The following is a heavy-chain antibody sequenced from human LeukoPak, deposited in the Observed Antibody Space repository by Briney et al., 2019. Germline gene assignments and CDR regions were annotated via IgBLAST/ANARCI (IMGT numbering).Heavy chain of an antibody. D-gene: IGHD3-22*01. J-gene: IGHJ4*02. Sequence: SETLSLTCTFSGGSISSYYWSWIRQPPGKGLEWIGYIYTSGSTNYNPSLKSRVTISVDTSKNQFSLKLSSVTAADTAVYYCARLDLFSGYSDFDYWGQGTLATVSS. V-gene: IGHV4-4*09. CDR3: ARLDLFSGYSDFDY. CDR2: IYTSGST. CDR1: GGSISSYY.